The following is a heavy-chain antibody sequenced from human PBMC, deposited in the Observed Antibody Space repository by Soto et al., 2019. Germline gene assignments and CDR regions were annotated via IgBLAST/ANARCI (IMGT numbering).Heavy chain of an antibody. CDR1: GFAFGDYA. D-gene: IGHD5-18*01. CDR2: VSWTNISF. Sequence: EVQLVESGGGSVEPGRSLRLSCAASGFAFGDYAMHWVRQAPGRGLEWVSGVSWTNISFGYADSVKGRFTISRDNAKNSLYLQMNNLRRDDTALYYCAKDRNTAMVTGDFDYWGQGILVTVSS. V-gene: IGHV3-9*01. J-gene: IGHJ4*02. CDR3: AKDRNTAMVTGDFDY.